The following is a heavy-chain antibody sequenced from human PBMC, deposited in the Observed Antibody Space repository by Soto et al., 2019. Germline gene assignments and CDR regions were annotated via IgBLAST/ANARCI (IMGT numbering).Heavy chain of an antibody. CDR1: GCTFSSYA. Sequence: RASVKVSCKASGCTFSSYAISWVRQAPGQGLEWMGGIIPIFGTANYAQKFQGRVTITADESTSTAYMELSSLRSEDTAVYYCARGNSNYYDSSGSFYYWGQGTLVTVS. CDR2: IIPIFGTA. D-gene: IGHD3-22*01. V-gene: IGHV1-69*13. CDR3: ARGNSNYYDSSGSFYY. J-gene: IGHJ4*02.